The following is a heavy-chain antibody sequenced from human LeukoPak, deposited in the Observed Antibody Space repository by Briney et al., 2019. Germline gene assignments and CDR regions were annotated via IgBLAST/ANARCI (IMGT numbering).Heavy chain of an antibody. J-gene: IGHJ6*04. CDR1: GGSISSGGYS. V-gene: IGHV4-30-2*01. D-gene: IGHD3-10*01. Sequence: SETLSLTCAVSGGSISSGGYSWSWIRQPPGKGLEWIGYIYHSGSTYYNPSLKSRVTISVDRSKNQFSLELSSVTAADTAVYYCARAGYGSGPREPYYYGMDVWGKGTTVTVSS. CDR3: ARAGYGSGPREPYYYGMDV. CDR2: IYHSGST.